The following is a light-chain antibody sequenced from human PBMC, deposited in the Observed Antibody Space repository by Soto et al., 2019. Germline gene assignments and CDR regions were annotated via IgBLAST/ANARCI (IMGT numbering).Light chain of an antibody. CDR3: SSYTSSTSYV. Sequence: QSALTQPASVSGSPGQSITISCTGTNSDVGGYNYVPWYQQHPGKAPKLMIYEVSNRPSGVSNRFSGSKSGNTASLTISGLQAEDEADYYCSSYTSSTSYVFGTGTKLTVL. CDR1: NSDVGGYNY. CDR2: EVS. V-gene: IGLV2-14*01. J-gene: IGLJ1*01.